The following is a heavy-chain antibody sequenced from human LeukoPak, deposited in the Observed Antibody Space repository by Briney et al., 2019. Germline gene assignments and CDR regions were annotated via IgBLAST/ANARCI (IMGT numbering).Heavy chain of an antibody. CDR3: ARPRVAVTVFDY. CDR1: GFTFSSYW. CDR2: INSDGSST. Sequence: GGSLGLSCAASGFTFSSYWMHWVRQAPGKGLVWVSRINSDGSSTSYADSVKGRFTISRDNAKNTLYLQMNSLRAEDTAVYYCARPRVAVTVFDYWGQGTLVTVSS. J-gene: IGHJ4*02. D-gene: IGHD2-21*02. V-gene: IGHV3-74*01.